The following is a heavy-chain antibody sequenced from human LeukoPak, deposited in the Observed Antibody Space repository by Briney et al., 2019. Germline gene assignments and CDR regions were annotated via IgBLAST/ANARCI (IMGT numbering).Heavy chain of an antibody. J-gene: IGHJ4*02. CDR3: ATAKLGYGDYGTEDY. Sequence: ASVKVSCKASGGTFSSYAISWVRQAPGQGLEWMGIINPSGGSTSYAQKFQGRVTMTRDTSTSTVYMELSSLRSEDTAVYYCATAKLGYGDYGTEDYWGQGTLVTVSS. D-gene: IGHD4-17*01. CDR1: GGTFSSYA. V-gene: IGHV1-46*01. CDR2: INPSGGST.